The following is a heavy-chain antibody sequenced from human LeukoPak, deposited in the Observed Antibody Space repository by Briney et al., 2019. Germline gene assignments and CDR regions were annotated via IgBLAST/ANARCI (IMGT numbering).Heavy chain of an antibody. J-gene: IGHJ4*02. V-gene: IGHV4-59*08. CDR1: GGSISSYY. Sequence: SETLSLTCTVSGGSISSYYWSWIRQPPGKELEWIGYIYYSGSTSYNPSLESRVTISVDTSKNQFFLILSSVTAADTALYYCARHSGYYIDYWGQGTLVTVSS. CDR3: ARHSGYYIDY. CDR2: IYYSGST. D-gene: IGHD3-3*01.